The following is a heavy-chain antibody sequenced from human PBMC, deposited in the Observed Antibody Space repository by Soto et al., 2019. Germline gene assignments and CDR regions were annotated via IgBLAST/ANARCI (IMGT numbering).Heavy chain of an antibody. CDR3: ARLLYDSRGYYYFDY. CDR1: GYSVSSGYY. V-gene: IGHV4-38-2*01. J-gene: IGHJ4*02. Sequence: SETLSLTCAVSGYSVSSGYYWGWIRQPAEKGLEWLGSIFHSGNTYNNPALKSRVTMSVDTSKNQFSLRLSSVTAADTAIYYCARLLYDSRGYYYFDYWGQGTLVTV. CDR2: IFHSGNT. D-gene: IGHD3-22*01.